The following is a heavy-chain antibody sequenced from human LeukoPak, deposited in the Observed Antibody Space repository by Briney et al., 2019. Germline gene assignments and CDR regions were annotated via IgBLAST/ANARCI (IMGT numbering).Heavy chain of an antibody. V-gene: IGHV7-4-1*02. CDR2: INTNTGNP. CDR1: GYTFTTYA. Sequence: GASVKVSCKASGYTFTTYAMNWVRQAPGQGLEWMGWINTNTGNPTYAQGFTGRFVFSLDTSVGTAYLQISSLKTEDTAVYYCARERPLIPGYTYYYSEYWGQGTLVTASS. CDR3: ARERPLIPGYTYYYSEY. J-gene: IGHJ4*02. D-gene: IGHD5-18*01.